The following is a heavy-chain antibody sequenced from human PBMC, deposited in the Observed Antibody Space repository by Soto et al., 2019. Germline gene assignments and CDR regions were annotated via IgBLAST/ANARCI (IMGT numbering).Heavy chain of an antibody. CDR3: ARDGKAAVAVFDY. D-gene: IGHD6-19*01. CDR1: GGSISSSSYY. CDR2: IYYSGST. V-gene: IGHV4-39*07. Sequence: SETLSLTCTVSGGSISSSSYYWGWIRQPPGKGLEWIGSIYYSGSTYYNPSLKSRFTISVDTSKNQFSLKLSSVTAADTAVYYCARDGKAAVAVFDYWGQGTLVTVSS. J-gene: IGHJ4*02.